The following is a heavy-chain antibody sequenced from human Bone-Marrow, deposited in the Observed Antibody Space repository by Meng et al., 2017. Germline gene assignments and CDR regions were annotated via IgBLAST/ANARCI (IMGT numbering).Heavy chain of an antibody. CDR3: ATGAAAADH. CDR2: IETKSEGGTA. CDR1: GFTFSSYA. V-gene: IGHV3-15*04. J-gene: IGHJ4*02. D-gene: IGHD6-13*01. Sequence: GESLKISCAASGFTFSSYAMHWVRQAPGKGLEWVGRIETKSEGGTADYAAPVKGRFSISRDDSKNTLYLQMNTLISEDTGVYFCATGAAAADHWGQGTLVTVSS.